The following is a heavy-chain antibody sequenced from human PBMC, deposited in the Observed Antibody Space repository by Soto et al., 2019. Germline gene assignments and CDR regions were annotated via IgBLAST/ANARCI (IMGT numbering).Heavy chain of an antibody. D-gene: IGHD4-17*01. V-gene: IGHV2-70*01. J-gene: IGHJ6*02. CDR2: IDWDDDK. CDR1: GFSLSTSGMC. Sequence: GSGPTLVNPTQSLTLTCTFSGFSLSTSGMCVSWIRQPPGKALEWLALIDWDDDKYYSTSLKTRLTISKDTSKNQVVLTMTNMDPVDTATYYCARISSAVSPLRYYYYGMDVWGPATTVTVSS. CDR3: ARISSAVSPLRYYYYGMDV.